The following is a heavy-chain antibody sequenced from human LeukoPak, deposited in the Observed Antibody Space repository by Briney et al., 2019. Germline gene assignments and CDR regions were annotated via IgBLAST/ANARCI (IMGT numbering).Heavy chain of an antibody. Sequence: SETLSLTCTVSGGSINSYYWSWIRQPPGKGLEWIGYIYYSGSTNHNPSLKSRVTISVDTSKNQSSLRLSSVTAADTAVYYCARVTGYMTEDYFDYWGQRTLVTVSS. J-gene: IGHJ4*02. CDR3: ARVTGYMTEDYFDY. D-gene: IGHD6-13*01. CDR2: IYYSGST. CDR1: GGSINSYY. V-gene: IGHV4-59*01.